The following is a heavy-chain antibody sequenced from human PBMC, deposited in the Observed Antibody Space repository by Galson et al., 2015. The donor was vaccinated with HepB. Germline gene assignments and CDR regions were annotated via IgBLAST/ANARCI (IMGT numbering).Heavy chain of an antibody. CDR3: ARGRGGSGWYFDY. CDR1: GYTFTSYH. V-gene: IGHV1-46*01. J-gene: IGHJ4*02. Sequence: SVKVSCKASGYTFTSYHMHWVRQAPGQGLEWMGIINPSVGSTSYAQKFQGRVTMTRDTSTSTAYMELSSLRSEDTAVYYCARGRGGSGWYFDYWGQGTLVTVSS. CDR2: INPSVGST. D-gene: IGHD6-19*01.